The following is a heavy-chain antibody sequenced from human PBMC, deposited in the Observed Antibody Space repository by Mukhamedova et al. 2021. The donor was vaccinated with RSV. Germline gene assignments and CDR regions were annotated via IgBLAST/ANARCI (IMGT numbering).Heavy chain of an antibody. CDR2: T. D-gene: IGHD2-2*01. Sequence: TGYADSVKGRFTISRDNTRNTLLLQINSLRVEDTAIYYCARDAGCSSTSCAPPTACGQGTLVTVSS. V-gene: IGHV3-74*01. CDR3: ARDAGCSSTSCAPPTA. J-gene: IGHJ5*02.